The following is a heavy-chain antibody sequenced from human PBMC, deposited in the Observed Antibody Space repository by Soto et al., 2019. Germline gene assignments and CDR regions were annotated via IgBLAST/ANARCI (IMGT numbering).Heavy chain of an antibody. J-gene: IGHJ6*02. CDR2: INPSGGST. Sequence: ASVKVSCKASGYTFTSYYMHWVRQAPGQGLEWMGIINPSGGSTSYAQKFQGRVTMTRDTSTSTVYMELSSLRSEDTAVYYCARDLWLVPAVAGPERIYYYGMDVWGQGTTVTVSS. CDR3: ARDLWLVPAVAGPERIYYYGMDV. D-gene: IGHD6-19*01. V-gene: IGHV1-46*01. CDR1: GYTFTSYY.